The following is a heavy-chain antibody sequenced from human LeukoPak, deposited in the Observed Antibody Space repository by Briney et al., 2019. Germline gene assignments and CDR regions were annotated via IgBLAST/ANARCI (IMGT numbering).Heavy chain of an antibody. J-gene: IGHJ5*02. CDR1: GGSISNSSFY. CDR3: ARDRGYYDILTGYYTGCFNP. CDR2: IYYKGYT. Sequence: SETLSLTCTVSGGSISNSSFYWGWIRQPPGKGLEWIGTIYYKGYTFYNSSLKCRVILSVDTSKNQFSLKVTSVTAADTAVYYCARDRGYYDILTGYYTGCFNPWGQGTLVTVSS. D-gene: IGHD3-9*01. V-gene: IGHV4-39*07.